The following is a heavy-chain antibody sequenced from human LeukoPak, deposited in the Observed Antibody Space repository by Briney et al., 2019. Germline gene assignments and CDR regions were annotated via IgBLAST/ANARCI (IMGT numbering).Heavy chain of an antibody. CDR3: ARHRAEQWLVRDYYHYGMDV. CDR2: IYYGGST. CDR1: GGSISSYY. D-gene: IGHD6-19*01. V-gene: IGHV4-59*08. J-gene: IGHJ6*02. Sequence: SETLSLTCTVSGGSISSYYWSWIRQPPGKGLEWIGYIYYGGSTNYNPSLKSRVTISVDTSKNQFSLKLSSVTAADTAVYYCARHRAEQWLVRDYYHYGMDVWGQGTTVTVSS.